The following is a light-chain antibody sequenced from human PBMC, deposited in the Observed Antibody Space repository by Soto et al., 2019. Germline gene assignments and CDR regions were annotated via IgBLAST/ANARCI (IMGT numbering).Light chain of an antibody. J-gene: IGKJ4*01. CDR2: GVS. V-gene: IGKV3-20*01. CDR3: QQYGSWPRVT. CDR1: QSVSDNY. Sequence: EIVLTQSPGTLSLSPGERATLSCRASQSVSDNYLGWYQQKPGQAPRLLFYGVSTRATGIPDRFSGSGSGTDFTLTINSLEPEDFAVYYCQQYGSWPRVTFGGGTKVEIK.